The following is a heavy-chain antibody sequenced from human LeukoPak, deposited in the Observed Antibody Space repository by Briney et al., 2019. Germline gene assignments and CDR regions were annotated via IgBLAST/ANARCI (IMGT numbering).Heavy chain of an antibody. V-gene: IGHV1-18*01. D-gene: IGHD6-13*01. CDR1: GYTFTSYG. J-gene: IGHJ5*02. CDR2: ISAYNGNT. Sequence: GASVKVSCKASGYTFTSYGISWVRQAPGQGLEWMGWISAYNGNTNYAQKLQGRVTMTTDTSTSTAYMELRSLRSDDTAVYYCARDGYSSSWYPNWFDPWGQGTLVTVSS. CDR3: ARDGYSSSWYPNWFDP.